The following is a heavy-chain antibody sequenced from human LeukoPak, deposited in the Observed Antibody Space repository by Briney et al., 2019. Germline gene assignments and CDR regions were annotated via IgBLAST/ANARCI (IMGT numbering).Heavy chain of an antibody. Sequence: SETLSLTCTVSGGSISSSSYYWGWIRQPPGKGLEWILSIDDSGSTHYNPSHISRCTISAHTSKSQLSLKMTSVTGADTAVYYCARVYEHRYRNWGQGSLVTVSS. CDR1: GGSISSSSYY. CDR2: IDDSGST. V-gene: IGHV4-39*07. CDR3: ARVYEHRYRN. D-gene: IGHD5-12*01. J-gene: IGHJ4*02.